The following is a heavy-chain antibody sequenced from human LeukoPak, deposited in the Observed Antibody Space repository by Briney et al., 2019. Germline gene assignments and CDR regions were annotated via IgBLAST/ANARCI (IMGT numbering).Heavy chain of an antibody. CDR3: ARYGLVEFRNAFQY. D-gene: IGHD6-6*01. CDR1: GASITTTNFW. CDR2: IHDRGSD. J-gene: IGHJ1*01. V-gene: IGHV4-61*01. Sequence: SETLSLTCSVSGASITTTNFWWTWIRQSPGRGLEWIGYIHDRGSDKYNPALESRATLSVDTSKNQFSLKLNSVTAADTAVYYCARYGLVEFRNAFQYWGQGILVSVSS.